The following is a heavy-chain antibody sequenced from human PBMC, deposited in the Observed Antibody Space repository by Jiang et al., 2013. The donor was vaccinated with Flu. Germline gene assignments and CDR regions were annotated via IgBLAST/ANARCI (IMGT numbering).Heavy chain of an antibody. Sequence: SGSELKKPGASVKVSCKASGYTFTSYAMNWVRQAPGQGLEWMGWINTNTGNPTYAQGFTGRFVFSLDTSVSTAYLQICSLKAEDTAVYYCARDGARVVKGYYYYYGMDVWGKGTTVTVSS. J-gene: IGHJ6*04. D-gene: IGHD3-3*01. V-gene: IGHV7-4-1*01. CDR1: GYTFTSYA. CDR2: INTNTGNP. CDR3: ARDGARVVKGYYYYYGMDV.